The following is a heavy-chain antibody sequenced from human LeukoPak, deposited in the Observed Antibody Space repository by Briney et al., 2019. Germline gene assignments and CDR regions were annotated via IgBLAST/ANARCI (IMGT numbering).Heavy chain of an antibody. D-gene: IGHD3-3*01. CDR2: IFGSGAGI. J-gene: IGHJ4*02. CDR1: GFAFSTYA. CDR3: AKDRIPDGFYSLDH. Sequence: GGSLRLSCTASGFAFSTYAMNWVRQAPGKGLEWVSVIFGSGAGINYADSVKGRFTISRYNSKNTLYLHMNTLRAEDTAIYCAKDRIPDGFYSLDHWGQGALVTVSS. V-gene: IGHV3-23*01.